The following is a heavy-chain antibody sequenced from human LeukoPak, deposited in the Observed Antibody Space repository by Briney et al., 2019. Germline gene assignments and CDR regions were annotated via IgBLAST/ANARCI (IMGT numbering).Heavy chain of an antibody. CDR1: GYTFTSYG. J-gene: IGHJ4*02. Sequence: ASVKVSCKASGYTFTSYGISWVRQAPGQGLEWMGWISGYNDNTHYAKKFQGRVTLTTDTPTSTAYMELRSLRSDDTAVYYCARDGTSTDDYWGQGTLATVSS. CDR2: ISGYNDNT. V-gene: IGHV1-18*01. CDR3: ARDGTSTDDY. D-gene: IGHD1-7*01.